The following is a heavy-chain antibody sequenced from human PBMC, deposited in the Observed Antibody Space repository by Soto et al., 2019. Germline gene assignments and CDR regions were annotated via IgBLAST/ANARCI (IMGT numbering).Heavy chain of an antibody. CDR3: ASHPLNWSDADS. V-gene: IGHV4-34*01. J-gene: IGHJ4*02. Sequence: PSETLSLTCAVYGGSFGGYFWSWIRQPPGKGLEWIGEINHSGGTNYNPSLKSRITISLDTSKNQFSLKLSSVTAADTAVYYCASHPLNWSDADSWGQGVLVTVSS. D-gene: IGHD1-1*01. CDR1: GGSFGGYF. CDR2: INHSGGT.